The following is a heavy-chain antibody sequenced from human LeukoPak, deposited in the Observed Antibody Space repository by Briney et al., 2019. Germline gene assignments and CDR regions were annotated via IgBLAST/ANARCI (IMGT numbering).Heavy chain of an antibody. J-gene: IGHJ4*02. CDR1: GFTFSRYS. V-gene: IGHV3-48*01. Sequence: QPGGSLRLSCAASGFTFSRYSMNWVRQAPGKGLEWVSYISSSSGTIYYADSVKVRFTISRDNAKNSLYLQMNSLRAEDTAVYYCARDFLGGDFDYWGQGTLVTVSS. CDR3: ARDFLGGDFDY. CDR2: ISSSSGTI. D-gene: IGHD2/OR15-2a*01.